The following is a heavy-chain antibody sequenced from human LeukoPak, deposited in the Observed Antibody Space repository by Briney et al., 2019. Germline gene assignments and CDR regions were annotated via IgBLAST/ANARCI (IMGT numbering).Heavy chain of an antibody. V-gene: IGHV3-64*01. CDR1: GFTFSSYA. CDR3: ARFNVAGTRYYGMDV. CDR2: ISSNGGST. J-gene: IGHJ6*02. D-gene: IGHD6-19*01. Sequence: GGSLRLSCAASGFTFSSYAMHWVRQAPGKGLEYVSAISSNGGSTYYANSAKGRFTISRDNSKNTLYLQMGSLRAEDMAVYYCARFNVAGTRYYGMDVWGQGTTVTVSS.